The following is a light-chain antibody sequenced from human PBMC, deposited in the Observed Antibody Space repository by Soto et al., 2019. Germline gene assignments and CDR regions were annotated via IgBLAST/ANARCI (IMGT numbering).Light chain of an antibody. CDR3: AAWDDSLNGVV. V-gene: IGLV1-44*01. CDR2: SNN. Sequence: QSVLTQPPSVSGTPGQRVTISCSGSSSNIGSNTVNWYQQLPGTAPKLLIYSNNQRPSGVPDRFSGSKSGTSASLAISGLQSDDEAHYYCAAWDDSLNGVVFGGGTKLTVL. CDR1: SSNIGSNT. J-gene: IGLJ2*01.